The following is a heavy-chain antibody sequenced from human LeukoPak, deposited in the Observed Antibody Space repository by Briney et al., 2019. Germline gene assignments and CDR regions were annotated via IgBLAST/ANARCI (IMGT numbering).Heavy chain of an antibody. CDR2: IYTSGST. D-gene: IGHD3-16*01. Sequence: SETLSLTCTVSGGSISSYYWSWIQQPAGKGLEWIGRIYTSGSTNYNPSLKSRVTMSVDTSKNQFSLKLSSVTAADTAVYYCARGGDYVWGSLYYFGYWGQGTLVTVSS. CDR3: ARGGDYVWGSLYYFGY. CDR1: GGSISSYY. V-gene: IGHV4-4*07. J-gene: IGHJ4*02.